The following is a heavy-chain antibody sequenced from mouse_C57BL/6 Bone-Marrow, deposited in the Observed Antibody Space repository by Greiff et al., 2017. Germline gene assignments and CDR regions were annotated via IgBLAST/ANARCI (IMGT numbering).Heavy chain of an antibody. CDR1: GYTFTSYW. V-gene: IGHV1-64*01. CDR2: IHPNSGST. D-gene: IGHD2-3*01. CDR3: ARDDGYYEFAY. J-gene: IGHJ3*01. Sequence: QVQLQQPGAELVKPGASVKLSCKASGYTFTSYWMHWVKQRPGQGLEWIGMIHPNSGSTNYNEKFKSKATLTVDKSSSTAYMQLSSLTSEDSAVYYCARDDGYYEFAYWGQGTLVTVSA.